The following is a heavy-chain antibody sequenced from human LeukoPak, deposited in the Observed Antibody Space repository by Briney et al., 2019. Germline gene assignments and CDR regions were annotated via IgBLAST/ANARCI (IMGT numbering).Heavy chain of an antibody. V-gene: IGHV3-53*01. D-gene: IGHD3-10*01. CDR2: LYNGGNT. J-gene: IGHJ4*02. CDR1: GFTVSSNY. Sequence: PGGPLRLSCAVSGFTVSSNYMSWVRQAPGKGLEWVSVLYNGGNTYYADSVKGRFTVSRDNSKNTLYLQMNSLRAEDTAVYYCARYDGGSGPFDYWGQGTLVTVSS. CDR3: ARYDGGSGPFDY.